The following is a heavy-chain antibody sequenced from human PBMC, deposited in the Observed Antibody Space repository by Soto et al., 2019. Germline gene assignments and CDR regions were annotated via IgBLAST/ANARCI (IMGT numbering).Heavy chain of an antibody. Sequence: GGSLRLSCAASGFTFSSYGMHWVRQAPGKGLEWVAVISYDGSNKYYADSVKGRFTISRDNSKNTLYLQMNSLRAEDTAVYYCAKAFDFSYYYGMDVWGQGTTVTVSS. CDR1: GFTFSSYG. J-gene: IGHJ6*02. V-gene: IGHV3-30*18. CDR3: AKAFDFSYYYGMDV. CDR2: ISYDGSNK.